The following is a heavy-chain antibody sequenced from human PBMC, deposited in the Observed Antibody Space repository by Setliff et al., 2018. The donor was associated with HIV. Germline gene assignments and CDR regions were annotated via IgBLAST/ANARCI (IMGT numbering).Heavy chain of an antibody. V-gene: IGHV1-3*04. Sequence: ASVKVSCKASGYTFSQYPMHWVRQAPGQRPEWMGWINTGNGNTKYSQKFQDRVTLTMDTSTSTAYMELMKLTPDDTAVYYCARGWELNVWGQGTPVTVSS. CDR2: INTGNGNT. J-gene: IGHJ4*02. CDR3: ARGWELNV. CDR1: GYTFSQYP. D-gene: IGHD1-26*01.